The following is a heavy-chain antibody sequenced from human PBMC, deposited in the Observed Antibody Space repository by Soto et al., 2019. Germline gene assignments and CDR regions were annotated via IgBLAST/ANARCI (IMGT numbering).Heavy chain of an antibody. CDR1: GFTFTSSA. Sequence: SVKVSCKASGFTFTSSAVQWVRQARGQRLEWIGWIVVGSGNTNYAQKFQERVTITRDMSTSTAYMELSSLRSEDTAVYYCAADFGDSSGYYYSWGQGTLVTVSS. CDR3: AADFGDSSGYYYS. D-gene: IGHD3-22*01. CDR2: IVVGSGNT. V-gene: IGHV1-58*01. J-gene: IGHJ5*02.